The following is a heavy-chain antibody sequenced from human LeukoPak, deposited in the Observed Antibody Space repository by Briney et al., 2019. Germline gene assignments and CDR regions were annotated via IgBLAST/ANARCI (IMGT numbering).Heavy chain of an antibody. CDR3: ARGGWSLDL. CDR1: GGSITGSY. J-gene: IGHJ2*01. CDR2: IYYSGTT. Sequence: SETLSLTCTVSGGSITGSYWSWIRQSPGKGLEWIGYIYYSGTTNYNPPLKSRVTISVDTSKNQFSLKLTSVTAADTAVYFCARGGWSLDLWGRGTLVAVSS. V-gene: IGHV4-59*01. D-gene: IGHD1-26*01.